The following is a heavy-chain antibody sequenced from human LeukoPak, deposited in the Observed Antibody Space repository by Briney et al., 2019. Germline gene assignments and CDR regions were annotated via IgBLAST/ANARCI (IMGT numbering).Heavy chain of an antibody. J-gene: IGHJ3*02. CDR3: ASRNFAIAAAAGAFDI. Sequence: SETLSLTCTVSGGSISSGDYYWSWIRQPPGKGLEWIGYIYYSGSTYYNPSLKSRVTISVDTSKNQFSLKLSSVTAADTAVYYCASRNFAIAAAAGAFDIWGQGTMVTVSS. CDR1: GGSISSGDYY. D-gene: IGHD6-13*01. V-gene: IGHV4-30-4*08. CDR2: IYYSGST.